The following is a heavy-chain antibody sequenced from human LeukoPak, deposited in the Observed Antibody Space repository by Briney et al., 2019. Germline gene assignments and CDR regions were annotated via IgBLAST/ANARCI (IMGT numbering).Heavy chain of an antibody. V-gene: IGHV3-30*03. J-gene: IGHJ4*02. D-gene: IGHD6-19*01. Sequence: GGSLRLSCAASGFTFSSYGMHWVRQAPGKGLEWVAVISYDGSNKYYADSVKGRFTISRDNSKNTLYLQMNSLRAEDTAVYYCAAPQQWLVLWNYFDYWGQGTLVTVSS. CDR3: AAPQQWLVLWNYFDY. CDR1: GFTFSSYG. CDR2: ISYDGSNK.